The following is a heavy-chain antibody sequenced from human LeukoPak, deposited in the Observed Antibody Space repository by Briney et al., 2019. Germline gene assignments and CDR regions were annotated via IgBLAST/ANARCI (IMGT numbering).Heavy chain of an antibody. V-gene: IGHV1-46*01. CDR1: GYTFTSYY. CDR3: ARGTRLAVLWFGGAFDI. D-gene: IGHD3-10*01. CDR2: INPSGGST. J-gene: IGHJ3*02. Sequence: GASVKVSCKASGYTFTSYYMHWVRQAPGQGLEWMGIINPSGGSTSYAQKFQGRVTMARDTSTSTVYMELSSLRSEDTAVYYCARGTRLAVLWFGGAFDIWGQGTMVTVSS.